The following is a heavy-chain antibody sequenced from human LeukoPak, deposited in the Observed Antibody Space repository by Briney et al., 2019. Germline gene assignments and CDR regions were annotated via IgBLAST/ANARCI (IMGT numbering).Heavy chain of an antibody. D-gene: IGHD3-22*01. CDR3: ARGGPYYDSSRANDLNY. V-gene: IGHV1-2*04. CDR2: NNPNSGGT. CDR1: GYTFTGYY. Sequence: ASVKVSCKASGYTFTGYYMQWVRQAPGQGLEWMGWNNPNSGGTHYVQRFQGWVTMTRDTSISTAYMELSRLTSDDTAVYYCARGGPYYDSSRANDLNYWGQGTLVTVSS. J-gene: IGHJ4*02.